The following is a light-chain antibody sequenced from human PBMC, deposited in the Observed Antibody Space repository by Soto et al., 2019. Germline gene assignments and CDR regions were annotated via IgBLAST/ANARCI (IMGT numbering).Light chain of an antibody. V-gene: IGKV1-39*01. CDR1: QSIRSY. J-gene: IGKJ1*01. Sequence: DIQLTQSPSSLSASVGDKVTITCRASQSIRSYLNWVQQKPGKAPKLLIYDASSLQTGVPSRFSGSGSWTDFSLTISSLQPEDFATYYCHQSYSTPPWTFGQGTKVEIK. CDR2: DAS. CDR3: HQSYSTPPWT.